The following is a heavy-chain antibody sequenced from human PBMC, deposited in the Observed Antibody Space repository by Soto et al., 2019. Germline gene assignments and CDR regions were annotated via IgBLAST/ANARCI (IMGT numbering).Heavy chain of an antibody. CDR3: TGITWFRGMDV. D-gene: IGHD3-10*01. J-gene: IGHJ6*02. Sequence: QTLSLTCAISGDSVSSNSAAWNLIRQSPSRGLKWLGRTYYKSKWNNDYALSVKSRITINPDTSKNQFSLHLYSVTPEDTAVYYCTGITWFRGMDVWGQGTPVTVS. V-gene: IGHV6-1*01. CDR1: GDSVSSNSAA. CDR2: TYYKSKWNN.